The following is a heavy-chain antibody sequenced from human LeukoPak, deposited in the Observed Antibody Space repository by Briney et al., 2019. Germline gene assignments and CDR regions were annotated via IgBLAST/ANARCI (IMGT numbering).Heavy chain of an antibody. J-gene: IGHJ4*02. Sequence: PSETLSLTCTVSGGSISSYYWSWIRQPPGKGLEWIGYIYYSGSTNYNPSLKSRVTISVDTSNNQFSLKLSSVTAADTAVYYCARSVDWGKISEYGFWGQGTLVTVSS. V-gene: IGHV4-59*01. CDR3: ARSVDWGKISEYGF. D-gene: IGHD3-16*01. CDR1: GGSISSYY. CDR2: IYYSGST.